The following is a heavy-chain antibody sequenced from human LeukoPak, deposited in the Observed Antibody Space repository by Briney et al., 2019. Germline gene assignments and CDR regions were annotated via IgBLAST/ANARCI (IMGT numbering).Heavy chain of an antibody. V-gene: IGHV4-34*01. CDR1: GGSISDYY. CDR2: INHSGST. Sequence: SETLSLTCTVSGGSISDYYWSWIRQPPGKGLEWIGEINHSGSTNYNPSLKSRVTISVDTSKNQFSLKLSSVTAADTAVYYCARSTLDMTTVSYYYMDVWGKGTTVTVSS. CDR3: ARSTLDMTTVSYYYMDV. J-gene: IGHJ6*03. D-gene: IGHD4-11*01.